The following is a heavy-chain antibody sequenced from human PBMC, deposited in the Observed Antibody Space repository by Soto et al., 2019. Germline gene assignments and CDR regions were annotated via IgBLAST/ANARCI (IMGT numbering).Heavy chain of an antibody. J-gene: IGHJ6*03. Sequence: SETLSLTCTVSGGSISSYYWSWIRQPPGKGLEWIGYIYYSGSTNYNPSLKSRVTISVDTSKNQFSLKLSSVTAADTAVYYCARVTGGEYYYYYYYMDVWGKGTTVTVSS. CDR3: ARVTGGEYYYYYYYMDV. CDR2: IYYSGST. CDR1: GGSISSYY. V-gene: IGHV4-59*01. D-gene: IGHD2-15*01.